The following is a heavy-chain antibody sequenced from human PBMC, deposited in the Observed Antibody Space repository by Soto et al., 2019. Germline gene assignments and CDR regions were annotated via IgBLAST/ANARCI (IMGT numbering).Heavy chain of an antibody. D-gene: IGHD6-13*01. CDR1: GFTFSSYW. V-gene: IGHV3-74*01. CDR3: SREIATTGLYYFDY. Sequence: GGSLRLSCAASGFTFSSYWMHWVRQAPGKGLVWVSRMNSDGSSITYADSVKGRFTISRDSAKNTMYLQVHSLRAEDTAVYYCSREIATTGLYYFDYWGQGTLVTVSS. J-gene: IGHJ4*02. CDR2: MNSDGSSI.